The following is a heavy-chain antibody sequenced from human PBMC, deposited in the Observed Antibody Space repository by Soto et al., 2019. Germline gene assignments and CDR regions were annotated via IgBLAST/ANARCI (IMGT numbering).Heavy chain of an antibody. CDR1: GFTFSNAW. CDR3: TTDLYAMGAKYYFDY. CDR2: IKSKTDGGTT. Sequence: GGSLRLSCAASGFTFSNAWMSWVRQAPGKGLEWVGRIKSKTDGGTTDYAAPVKGRFTISRDDSKNTLYLQMNSLKTEDTAVYYCTTDLYAMGAKYYFDYWGQGTLVTVSS. D-gene: IGHD1-26*01. V-gene: IGHV3-15*01. J-gene: IGHJ4*02.